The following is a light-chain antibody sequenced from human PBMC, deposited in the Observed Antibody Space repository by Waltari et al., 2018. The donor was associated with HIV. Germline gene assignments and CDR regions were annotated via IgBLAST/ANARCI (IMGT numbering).Light chain of an antibody. Sequence: NFMLTQPHPISESPGKTVTISCTRRTGSIASNYVQWYQQRPGSSPTTVIYEDNQRPSGVPDRFSGSIDSSSNSASLTISGLKTEDEADYYCQSYDSSIWVFGGGTKLTVL. CDR2: EDN. CDR1: TGSIASNY. CDR3: QSYDSSIWV. J-gene: IGLJ3*02. V-gene: IGLV6-57*01.